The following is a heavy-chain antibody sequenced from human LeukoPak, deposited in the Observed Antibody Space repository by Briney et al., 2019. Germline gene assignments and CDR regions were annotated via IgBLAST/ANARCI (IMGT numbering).Heavy chain of an antibody. D-gene: IGHD6-13*01. J-gene: IGHJ6*03. CDR2: IYSGGST. Sequence: GSLRLTCAASGFTVSSNYMSWVRQAPGKGLEWVSVIYSGGSTYYADSVKGRFTISRDNSKNTLYLQMNSLRAEDTAVYYCARDSISSSWSYYYYYYMDVWGKGTTVTVSS. CDR1: GFTVSSNY. V-gene: IGHV3-66*02. CDR3: ARDSISSSWSYYYYYYMDV.